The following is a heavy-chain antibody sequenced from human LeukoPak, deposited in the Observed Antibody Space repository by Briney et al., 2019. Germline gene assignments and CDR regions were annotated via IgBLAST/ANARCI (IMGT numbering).Heavy chain of an antibody. CDR1: GFTFSSYS. V-gene: IGHV3-21*01. Sequence: PVGSLRLSCAASGFTFSSYSMNWVRQAPGKGLEWVSSINNSSSYIYYADSVKGRFTISRDSAKNSLYLQMNCLRAEDTAVYYCARLAVAGTDFDYWGQGTLVTVSS. J-gene: IGHJ4*02. CDR3: ARLAVAGTDFDY. D-gene: IGHD6-19*01. CDR2: INNSSSYI.